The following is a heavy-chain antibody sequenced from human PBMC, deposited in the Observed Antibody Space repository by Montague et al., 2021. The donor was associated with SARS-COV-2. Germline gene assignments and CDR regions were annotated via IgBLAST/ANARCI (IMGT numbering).Heavy chain of an antibody. V-gene: IGHV4-4*02. D-gene: IGHD3-22*01. CDR2: IYYSGST. Sequence: SETLSLTCAVSGGSISSSNWWSWVLQPPGKGLEWIGRIYYSGSTYYNPSLKSRVTISVDTSKNQFSLKLSSVTAADTAVYYCAREGGWLSRGSYYFDYWGQGTLVTVSS. CDR3: AREGGWLSRGSYYFDY. CDR1: GGSISSSNW. J-gene: IGHJ4*02.